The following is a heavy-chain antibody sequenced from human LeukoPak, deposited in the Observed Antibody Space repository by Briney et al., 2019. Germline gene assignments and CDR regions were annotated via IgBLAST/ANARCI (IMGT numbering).Heavy chain of an antibody. V-gene: IGHV4-34*01. D-gene: IGHD2-21*01. CDR1: GGSFSGYY. CDR2: INHSGST. CDR3: ARSRPYSIGYFQPVTDH. J-gene: IGHJ4*02. Sequence: PSETLSLTCAVYGGSFSGYYWSWIRQPPGKGLEWIGEINHSGSTNYNPSLKSRVTISVDTSKNQFSLKLSSVTAADTAVYYCARSRPYSIGYFQPVTDHWGQGTLVTVSS.